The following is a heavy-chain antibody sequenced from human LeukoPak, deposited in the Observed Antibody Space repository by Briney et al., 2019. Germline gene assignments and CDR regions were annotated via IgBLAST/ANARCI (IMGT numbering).Heavy chain of an antibody. CDR3: ARDNHYAAFDI. V-gene: IGHV4-59*02. CDR2: IYYSGST. Sequence: SETLSLTCTVSGGSVSGYYWSWIRQPPGKGLEWIGHIYYSGSTNYNPSLKSRVTFSIDRPKNQFSLRLSSVTAADTAVYYCARDNHYAAFDIWGQGTMVTVSS. CDR1: GGSVSGYY. D-gene: IGHD1-14*01. J-gene: IGHJ3*02.